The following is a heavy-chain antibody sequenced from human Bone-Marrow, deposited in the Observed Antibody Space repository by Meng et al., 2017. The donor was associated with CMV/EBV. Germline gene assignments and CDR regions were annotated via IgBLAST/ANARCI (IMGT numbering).Heavy chain of an antibody. CDR3: ARDCGATRGDEVWSGYYDGMDV. CDR2: INPSGGST. D-gene: IGHD3-3*01. J-gene: IGHJ6*02. CDR1: GYTFTSYY. Sequence: ASVKVSCKASGYTFTSYYMHWVRQAPGQGLEWMGIINPSGGSTSYAQKCQGRVSMTRDTSTSTVYMEPSSLRSEDTAVYYCARDCGATRGDEVWSGYYDGMDVWGQGTTVTVSS. V-gene: IGHV1-46*01.